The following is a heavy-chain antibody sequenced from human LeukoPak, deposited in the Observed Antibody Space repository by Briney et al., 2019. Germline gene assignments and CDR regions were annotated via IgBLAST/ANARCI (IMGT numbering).Heavy chain of an antibody. Sequence: SETLSLTCTVSGGSISSGDYYWSWIRQPPGKGLEWIGYIYYSGSTYYNPSLKSRVTISVDTSKNQFSLKLSSVTAADTAVYYCARDHPYDSSGYYVGYYGMDVWGQGTTVTVSS. V-gene: IGHV4-30-4*01. CDR2: IYYSGST. D-gene: IGHD3-22*01. J-gene: IGHJ6*02. CDR1: GGSISSGDYY. CDR3: ARDHPYDSSGYYVGYYGMDV.